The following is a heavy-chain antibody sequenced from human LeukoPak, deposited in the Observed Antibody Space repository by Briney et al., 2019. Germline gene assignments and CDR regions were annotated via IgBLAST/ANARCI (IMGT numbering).Heavy chain of an antibody. CDR1: GYTFTGYY. CDR2: INPNSGGT. J-gene: IGHJ4*02. CDR3: AATKLWFGELLDWYFDY. Sequence: ASVKVSCKASGYTFTGYYMHWVRQAPGQGLEWMGWINPNSGGTNYAQKLQGRVTMTTDTSTSTAYMELRSLRSDDTAVYYCAATKLWFGELLDWYFDYWGQGTLVTVSS. V-gene: IGHV1-2*02. D-gene: IGHD3-10*01.